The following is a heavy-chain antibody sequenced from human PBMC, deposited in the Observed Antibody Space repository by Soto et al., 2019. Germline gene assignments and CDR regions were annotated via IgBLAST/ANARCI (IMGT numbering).Heavy chain of an antibody. D-gene: IGHD1-26*01. Sequence: QVQLQQSGPGLVKPSQTFSLTCAITGDSVSSNSAGWSWVRQSPSRGLEWLGRTYYRSKWYYEYAVSVRGRITINPDTSKNQYSLQLNSVTPEDTAVYFCARGEQYSGRIFDYWGQGTLVTVSS. J-gene: IGHJ4*01. V-gene: IGHV6-1*01. CDR1: GDSVSSNSAG. CDR3: ARGEQYSGRIFDY. CDR2: TYYRSKWYY.